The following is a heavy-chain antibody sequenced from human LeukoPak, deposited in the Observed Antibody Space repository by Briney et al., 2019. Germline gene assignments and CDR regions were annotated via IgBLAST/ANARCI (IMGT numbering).Heavy chain of an antibody. V-gene: IGHV1-18*04. J-gene: IGHJ4*02. CDR3: ARDQGAPIAVAATFDY. CDR2: MSAYNGNT. Sequence: ASVTVSCKASGYTFPSYGISWVRQAPGQGVEWMGWMSAYNGNTNYAQKLQGRVTMTTDTSTSTAYMELRSLRSDDTAVYYCARDQGAPIAVAATFDYWGQGTLVTVSS. CDR1: GYTFPSYG. D-gene: IGHD6-19*01.